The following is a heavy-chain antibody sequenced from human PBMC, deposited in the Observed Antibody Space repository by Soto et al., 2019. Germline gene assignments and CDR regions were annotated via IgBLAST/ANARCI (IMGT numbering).Heavy chain of an antibody. CDR1: GYTFSIYG. CDR2: ISAYNGNT. D-gene: IGHD4-4*01. Sequence: ASVKVSCKTSGYTFSIYGINLVRQAPGQGLEWMGWISAYNGNTIYAQKFQGRVTMTEDTSTDTAYMELSSLRSEDTAVYYCATLRLYSNYLYNWFDPWGQGTLVTVSS. V-gene: IGHV1-18*01. J-gene: IGHJ5*02. CDR3: ATLRLYSNYLYNWFDP.